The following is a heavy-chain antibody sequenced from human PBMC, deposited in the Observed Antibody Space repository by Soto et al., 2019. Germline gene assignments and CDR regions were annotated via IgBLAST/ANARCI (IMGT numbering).Heavy chain of an antibody. V-gene: IGHV4-59*01. D-gene: IGHD3-3*01. CDR3: ARGGTIFGVVIPSYFDY. CDR1: GGSISSYY. J-gene: IGHJ4*02. Sequence: SETLSLTCTVSGGSISSYYWSWIRQPPGKGLEWIGYIYYSGSTNYNPSLKSRVTISVDTSKNQFSLKLSSVTAADTAVYYCARGGTIFGVVIPSYFDYWGQGTLVTVSS. CDR2: IYYSGST.